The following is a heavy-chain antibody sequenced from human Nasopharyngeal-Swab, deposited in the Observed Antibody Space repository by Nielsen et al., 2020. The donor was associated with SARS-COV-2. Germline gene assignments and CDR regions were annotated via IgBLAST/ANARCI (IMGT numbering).Heavy chain of an antibody. V-gene: IGHV3-33*01. CDR2: IWYDGSNK. Sequence: VRQAPGKGLEWVAVIWYDGSNKYYADSVKGRFTISRDNSKNTLYLQMNSLRAEDTAVYYCARDRDDYSNSYYFDYWGRGTLVTVSS. J-gene: IGHJ4*02. D-gene: IGHD4-11*01. CDR3: ARDRDDYSNSYYFDY.